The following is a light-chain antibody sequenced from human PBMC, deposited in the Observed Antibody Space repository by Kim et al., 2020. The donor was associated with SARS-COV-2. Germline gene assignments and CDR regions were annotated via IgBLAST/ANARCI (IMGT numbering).Light chain of an antibody. CDR2: GVS. Sequence: SPGERATLSCRASHSVRSTSLGWYQQKPGQAPRLLIYGVSSRATGIPDRFSGSGSGTDFTLTISRLEPEDFAVYYCQQYGSSPRTFGQGTKVDIK. CDR3: QQYGSSPRT. V-gene: IGKV3-20*01. J-gene: IGKJ1*01. CDR1: HSVRSTS.